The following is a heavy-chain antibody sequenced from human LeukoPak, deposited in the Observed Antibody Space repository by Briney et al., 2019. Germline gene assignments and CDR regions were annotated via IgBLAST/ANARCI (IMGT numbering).Heavy chain of an antibody. CDR3: ARGSLPRSSSWYQNWFDP. D-gene: IGHD6-13*01. Sequence: ASVKVSYKASGYTFTGYYMHWVRQAPRQGLEWMGWINPNSGGTNYAQKLQGRVTMTRDTSISTAYMELSRLRSDDTAVYYCARGSLPRSSSWYQNWFDPWGQGTLVTVSS. V-gene: IGHV1-2*02. CDR2: INPNSGGT. CDR1: GYTFTGYY. J-gene: IGHJ5*02.